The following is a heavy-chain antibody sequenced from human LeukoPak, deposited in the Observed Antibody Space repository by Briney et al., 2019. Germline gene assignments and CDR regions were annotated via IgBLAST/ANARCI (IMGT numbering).Heavy chain of an antibody. Sequence: GGSLRLSCAASGFTFSSYWMSWVRQAPGNGLEWVANIKQDGSEKYYVDSVKGRFTISRDNAKNSLYLQMNGLRAEDTAVYYCASPPIAVAGWYYFDYWGQGTLVTVSS. CDR2: IKQDGSEK. D-gene: IGHD6-19*01. CDR1: GFTFSSYW. V-gene: IGHV3-7*01. J-gene: IGHJ4*02. CDR3: ASPPIAVAGWYYFDY.